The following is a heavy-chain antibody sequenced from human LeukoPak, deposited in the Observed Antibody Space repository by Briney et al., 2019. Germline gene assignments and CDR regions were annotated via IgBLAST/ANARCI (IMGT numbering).Heavy chain of an antibody. J-gene: IGHJ4*02. V-gene: IGHV3-64*01. CDR2: INTNGGTT. CDR1: GFTFSNYA. CDR3: VRSSGSLDY. Sequence: GGSLRLSCVASGFTFSNYAMHWVRQAPGKGLEYVSAINTNGGTTYYANSVKGRFTISRDNSKNTVYLQMGSLRAEDMAVYYCVRSSGSLDYWGQGTLVTVSS. D-gene: IGHD1-26*01.